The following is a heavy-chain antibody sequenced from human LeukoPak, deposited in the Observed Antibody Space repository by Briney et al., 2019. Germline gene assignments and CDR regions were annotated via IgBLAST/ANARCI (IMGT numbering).Heavy chain of an antibody. CDR1: GYTFTGYY. V-gene: IGHV1-2*02. D-gene: IGHD4-17*01. Sequence: ASVKVSCKGSGYTFTGYYMHWVRQAPGQGLEWMGWINPNSGGTNYAQKFQGRVTMTRDTSISTAYMELSRLRSDDTAVYYCARDAPTVTALGFDYWGQGTPVTVSS. CDR2: INPNSGGT. J-gene: IGHJ4*02. CDR3: ARDAPTVTALGFDY.